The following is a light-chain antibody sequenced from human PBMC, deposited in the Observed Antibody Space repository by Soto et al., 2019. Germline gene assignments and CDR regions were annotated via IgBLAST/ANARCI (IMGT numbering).Light chain of an antibody. CDR3: LLYYGGARV. J-gene: IGLJ3*02. CDR1: TRAVTSGHY. V-gene: IGLV7-43*01. Sequence: VTPEPPLNVSPGGEDTPPCGSRTRAVTSGHYPNWFQQKPGQAPRALIYTTVNKHFWTPARFSGSLLGGKAALTLSGVQPEDEAEYYCLLYYGGARVFGGGTQLTVL. CDR2: TTV.